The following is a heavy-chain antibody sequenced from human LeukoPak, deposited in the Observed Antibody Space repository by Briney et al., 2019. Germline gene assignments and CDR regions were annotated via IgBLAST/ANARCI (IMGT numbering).Heavy chain of an antibody. CDR2: MQYDGSQI. D-gene: IGHD6-13*01. V-gene: IGHV3-30*02. CDR1: GLAFSSYG. CDR3: AGKAAAFYFDY. J-gene: IGHJ4*02. Sequence: GGSLRLSCTAPGLAFSSYGMHWARQAPGKGLEWVAFMQYDGSQIYYADSVKGRFTISRDNSKNALYLQMNSLRPEDTAVYYCAGKAAAFYFDYWGQGTLVSVSS.